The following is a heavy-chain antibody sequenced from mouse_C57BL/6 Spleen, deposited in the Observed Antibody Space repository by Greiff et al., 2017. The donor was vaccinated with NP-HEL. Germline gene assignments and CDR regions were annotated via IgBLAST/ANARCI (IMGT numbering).Heavy chain of an antibody. V-gene: IGHV1-18*01. CDR1: GYTFTDYN. Sequence: EVKLQESGPELVKPGASVKIPCKASGYTFTDYNMDWVKQSHGKSLEWIGDINPNNGGTIYNQKFKGKATLTVDKSSSTAYMELRSLTSEDTAVYYCARPSPHNWDYFDYWGQGTTLTVSS. J-gene: IGHJ2*01. CDR3: ARPSPHNWDYFDY. D-gene: IGHD4-1*01. CDR2: INPNNGGT.